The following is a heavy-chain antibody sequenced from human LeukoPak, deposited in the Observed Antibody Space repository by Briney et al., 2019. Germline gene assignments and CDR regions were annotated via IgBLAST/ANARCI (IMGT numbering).Heavy chain of an antibody. CDR1: GFTFSSYT. CDR2: ISSSSSYI. D-gene: IGHD6-19*01. CDR3: ASGIAVD. V-gene: IGHV3-21*01. J-gene: IGHJ4*02. Sequence: PGGSLRLSCAASGFTFSSYTMNWVRQAPGKGLEWVSSISSSSSYIYYEDSVKGRFTISRDNAKNSLYLQMNSLRAEDTAVYHCASGIAVDWGQGTLVTVSS.